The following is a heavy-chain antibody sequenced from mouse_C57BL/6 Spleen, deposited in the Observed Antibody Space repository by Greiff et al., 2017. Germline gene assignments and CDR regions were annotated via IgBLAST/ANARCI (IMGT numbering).Heavy chain of an antibody. CDR1: GYTFTSYW. J-gene: IGHJ2*01. CDR2: IDPSDSDT. CDR3: ARSTDY. V-gene: IGHV1-52*01. Sequence: QVQLQQPGAELVRPGSSVKLSCKASGYTFTSYWMHWVKQRPIQGLEWIGNIDPSDSDTHYNQKFKDKATLTVDKSSSTAYMQLSSLTSEDSAVYYCARSTDYWGQGTTLTVAS.